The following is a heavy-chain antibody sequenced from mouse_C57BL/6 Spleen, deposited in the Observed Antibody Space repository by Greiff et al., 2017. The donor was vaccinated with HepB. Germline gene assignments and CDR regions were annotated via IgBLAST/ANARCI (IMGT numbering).Heavy chain of an antibody. CDR1: GYTFTSYT. D-gene: IGHD1-1*01. CDR3: ARGETVGGDY. J-gene: IGHJ2*01. Sequence: VQLVESGAELARPGASVKMSCKASGYTFTSYTMHWVKQRPGQGLEWIGYINPSSGYTKYNQKFKDKATLTADKSSSTAYMQLSSLTSEDSAVYYCARGETVGGDYWGQGTTLTVSS. V-gene: IGHV1-4*01. CDR2: INPSSGYT.